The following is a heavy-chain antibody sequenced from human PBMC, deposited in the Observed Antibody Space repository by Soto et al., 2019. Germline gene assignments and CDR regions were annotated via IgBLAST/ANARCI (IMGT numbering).Heavy chain of an antibody. J-gene: IGHJ5*02. Sequence: GASVKVSCKASGYTFTSYGISWVRQAPGQGLEWMGWISAYNGNTNYAQKLQGRVTMTTDTSTSTAYMELRSRRSDDTAVYYCARDRGKYCSGGSCYSTWGQGTLVTVSS. CDR2: ISAYNGNT. CDR1: GYTFTSYG. V-gene: IGHV1-18*01. CDR3: ARDRGKYCSGGSCYST. D-gene: IGHD2-15*01.